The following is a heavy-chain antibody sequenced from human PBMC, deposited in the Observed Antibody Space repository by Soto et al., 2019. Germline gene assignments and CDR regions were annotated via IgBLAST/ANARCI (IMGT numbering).Heavy chain of an antibody. Sequence: GESLKISCKASGYSFTTYWIGWVRQMPGKGLEWMGIIYPGDSDTRYSPSFQGQVTISADKSIRTAYLHWSSLKASDTAMYYCASMVGGLPAGFDPWGQGTLVTVSS. CDR2: IYPGDSDT. CDR3: ASMVGGLPAGFDP. CDR1: GYSFTTYW. V-gene: IGHV5-51*01. D-gene: IGHD3-10*01. J-gene: IGHJ5*02.